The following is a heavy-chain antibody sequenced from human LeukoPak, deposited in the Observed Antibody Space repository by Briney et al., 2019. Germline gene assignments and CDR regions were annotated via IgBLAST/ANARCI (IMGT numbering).Heavy chain of an antibody. V-gene: IGHV1-69*13. D-gene: IGHD4-11*01. J-gene: IGHJ6*03. CDR3: ARDLRLTVTKPGYMDV. Sequence: SVKVSCKASGGTFSSYAISWVRQAPGQGLEWMGGIIPIFGTANYAQKFQGRVTITADESTSTAYMELSSLRSEDTAVYYCARDLRLTVTKPGYMDVWGKGTTVTVSS. CDR2: IIPIFGTA. CDR1: GGTFSSYA.